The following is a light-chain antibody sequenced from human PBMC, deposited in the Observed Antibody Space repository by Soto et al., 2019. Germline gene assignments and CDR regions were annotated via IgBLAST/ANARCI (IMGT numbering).Light chain of an antibody. CDR2: GAS. J-gene: IGKJ1*01. V-gene: IGKV1-33*01. CDR3: QQYENLPPT. Sequence: DIQMTQSPPSLSASEGDRVTITCQASQDINNYLNWYQQKPGKAPKLLIYGASSLETGVPSRFSGGGSGTNFTFTISSLKPEDTATYYCQQYENLPPTFGQGSKVEIK. CDR1: QDINNY.